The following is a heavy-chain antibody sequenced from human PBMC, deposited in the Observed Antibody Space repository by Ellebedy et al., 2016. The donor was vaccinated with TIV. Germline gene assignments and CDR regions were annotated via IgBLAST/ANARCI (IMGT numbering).Heavy chain of an antibody. CDR1: GGSINSDY. CDR3: ARSYTFYYGSGSYGAFDI. D-gene: IGHD3-10*01. CDR2: MSVTGIS. J-gene: IGHJ3*02. Sequence: SETLSLTCTVSGGSINSDYWSWFRQPPGKGLGWNGYMSVTGISNYNPSPKSRVTMSLDTSKNQFSLKLSSVTAADTAIYYCARSYTFYYGSGSYGAFDIWGQGTMVTVS. V-gene: IGHV4-59*01.